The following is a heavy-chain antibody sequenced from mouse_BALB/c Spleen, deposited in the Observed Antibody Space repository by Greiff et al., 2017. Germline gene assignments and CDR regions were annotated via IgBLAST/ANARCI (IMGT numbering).Heavy chain of an antibody. CDR1: GFTFSSFG. D-gene: IGHD2-1*01. V-gene: IGHV5-17*02. CDR3: ARWGNYEDFDY. J-gene: IGHJ2*01. Sequence: EVHLVESGGGLVQPGGSRKLSCAASGFTFSSFGMHWVRQAPEKGLEWVAYISSGSSTIYYADTVKGRFTISRDNPKNTLFLQMTSLRSEDTAMYYCARWGNYEDFDYWGQGTTLTVSS. CDR2: ISSGSSTI.